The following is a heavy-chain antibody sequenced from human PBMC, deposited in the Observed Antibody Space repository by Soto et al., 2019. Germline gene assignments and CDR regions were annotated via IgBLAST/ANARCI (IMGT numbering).Heavy chain of an antibody. CDR2: IIPIFGTA. CDR3: ARGWGYDSNDDYDAY. CDR1: GGTFSRHA. D-gene: IGHD4-17*01. J-gene: IGHJ4*02. Sequence: QVQLVQSGAEVRKPGSSVKVSCKASGGTFSRHAISWVRQAPGQGLEWMGGIIPIFGTANHAQKFQGRVTIIGDESTSTVYMELSSLRSEDTAMYYCARGWGYDSNDDYDAYWGQGTLVIVSS. V-gene: IGHV1-69*01.